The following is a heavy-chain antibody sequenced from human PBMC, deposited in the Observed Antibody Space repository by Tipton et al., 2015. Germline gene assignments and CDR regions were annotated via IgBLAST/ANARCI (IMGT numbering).Heavy chain of an antibody. Sequence: LVQSGAEVKKPGESLKMSCQGYGYSFTDHWIGWARQRTGQGLEWMGIISPGDSDTRYSPSFQGQVTISVDRSIDTAYLQWSGLKTTDTGMYFCARQARDYCSGGTCYFDLWGRGTLVTVSS. CDR3: ARQARDYCSGGTCYFDL. V-gene: IGHV5-51*01. D-gene: IGHD2-15*01. J-gene: IGHJ4*02. CDR1: GYSFTDHW. CDR2: ISPGDSDT.